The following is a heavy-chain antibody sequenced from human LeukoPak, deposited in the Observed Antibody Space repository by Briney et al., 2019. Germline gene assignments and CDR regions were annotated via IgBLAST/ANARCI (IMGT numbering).Heavy chain of an antibody. V-gene: IGHV4-38-2*02. D-gene: IGHD1-1*01. CDR3: ARGYDLKRFDP. CDR1: GYSISSGYY. CDR2: IYHSGST. J-gene: IGHJ5*02. Sequence: NPSETLSLTCTVSGYSISSGYYWGWIRQPPGKRLEWIGSIYHSGSTYYNPSLKSRVTISVDTSKNQFSLKLSSVTAADTAVYYCARGYDLKRFDPWGQGTLVTVSS.